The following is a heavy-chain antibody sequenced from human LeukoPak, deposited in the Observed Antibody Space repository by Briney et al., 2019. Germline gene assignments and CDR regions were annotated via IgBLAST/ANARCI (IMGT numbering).Heavy chain of an antibody. CDR3: ARGDRDGYNYTPFDY. V-gene: IGHV4-38-2*02. CDR2: IYHSGST. D-gene: IGHD5-24*01. Sequence: SETLSLTCTVSGYSISSGYYWVWLRQSPGKGLEWIASIYHSGSTYYNPSLKSRVTISVDTSKNQFSLKLSSVTAADTAVYYCARGDRDGYNYTPFDYWGQGTLVTVSS. CDR1: GYSISSGYY. J-gene: IGHJ4*02.